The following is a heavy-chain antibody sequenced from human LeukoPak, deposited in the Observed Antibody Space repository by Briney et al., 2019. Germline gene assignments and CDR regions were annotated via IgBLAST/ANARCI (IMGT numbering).Heavy chain of an antibody. V-gene: IGHV4-59*08. CDR3: ARVTYSYDSSGYYYFDY. J-gene: IGHJ4*02. CDR1: GDSISGYY. CDR2: IYYSGST. Sequence: SETLSLTCTVSGDSISGYYWSRIRQPPGKGLEWIGYIYYSGSTNYNPSLKSRVTISVDTSKNQFSLKLSSVTAADTAVYYCARVTYSYDSSGYYYFDYWGQGTLVTVSS. D-gene: IGHD3-22*01.